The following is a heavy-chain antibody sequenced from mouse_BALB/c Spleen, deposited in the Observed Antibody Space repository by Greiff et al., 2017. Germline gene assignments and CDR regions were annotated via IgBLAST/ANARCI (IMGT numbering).Heavy chain of an antibody. D-gene: IGHD1-1*01. J-gene: IGHJ4*01. CDR2: ILPGSGST. V-gene: IGHV1-9*01. Sequence: VQGVESGAELMKPGASVKISCKATGYTFSSYWIEWVKQRPGHGLEWIGEILPGSGSTNYNEKFKGKATFTADTSSNTAYMQLSSLTSEDSAVYYCARWTLYYGSSYDYAMDYWGQGTSVTVSS. CDR1: GYTFSSYW. CDR3: ARWTLYYGSSYDYAMDY.